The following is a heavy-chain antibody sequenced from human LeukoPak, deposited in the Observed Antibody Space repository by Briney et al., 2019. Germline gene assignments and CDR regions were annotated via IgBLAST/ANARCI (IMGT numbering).Heavy chain of an antibody. D-gene: IGHD1-1*01. CDR1: GDSVSSNSGA. CDR2: TYYRSKYYY. Sequence: SQTLSLTCALSGDSVSSNSGAWNWIRQSPSRGLEWLVRTYYRSKYYYDYAISMKSRITISPDTSKNQFSLQLNSVTPEDTAVYYCVREIRPNGYAFDLWDQGTMVTVSS. V-gene: IGHV6-1*01. J-gene: IGHJ3*01. CDR3: VREIRPNGYAFDL.